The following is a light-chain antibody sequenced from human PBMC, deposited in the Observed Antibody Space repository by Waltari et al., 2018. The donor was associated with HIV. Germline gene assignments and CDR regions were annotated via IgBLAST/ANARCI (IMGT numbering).Light chain of an antibody. J-gene: IGLJ2*01. V-gene: IGLV2-8*01. CDR2: EVS. Sequence: QSALTQPPSASGSPGQSVTISCTGTSSDVGGHKYVSWYQQHPGKAPKLIIYEVSKRPSVCPDRFSGSKSGNTASLTVSGLQADDEADFYCSSYAGSTVIFGGGTKLTVL. CDR3: SSYAGSTVI. CDR1: SSDVGGHKY.